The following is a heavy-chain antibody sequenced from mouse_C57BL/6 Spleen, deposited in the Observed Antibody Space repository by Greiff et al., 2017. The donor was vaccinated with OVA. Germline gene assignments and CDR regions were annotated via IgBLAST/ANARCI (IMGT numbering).Heavy chain of an antibody. D-gene: IGHD1-1*01. CDR3: TVVTDYYAMDY. CDR1: GYTFTSYW. CDR2: IDPETGGT. V-gene: IGHV1-62-3*01. J-gene: IGHJ4*01. Sequence: QVQLQQPGAELVKPGASVKLSCKASGYTFTSYWMHWVKQRPGRGLEWIGRIDPETGGTAYNQKFKGKAILTADKSSSTAYMELRSLTSEDSAVYYCTVVTDYYAMDYWGQGTSVTVSS.